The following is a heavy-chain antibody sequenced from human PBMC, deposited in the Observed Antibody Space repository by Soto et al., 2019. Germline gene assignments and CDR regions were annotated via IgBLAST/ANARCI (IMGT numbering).Heavy chain of an antibody. CDR2: ISGSGGST. J-gene: IGHJ4*02. CDR1: GFTFSSYA. V-gene: IGHV3-23*01. Sequence: PGGSLRLSCAASGFTFSSYAMSWVRQAPGKGLEWVSAISGSGGSTYYADSVKGRFTISRDNSKNTLYLQMNSLRAEDTAVYYCAKTPNSYCGGDCYFDYWGQGPLVTVSS. CDR3: AKTPNSYCGGDCYFDY. D-gene: IGHD2-21*02.